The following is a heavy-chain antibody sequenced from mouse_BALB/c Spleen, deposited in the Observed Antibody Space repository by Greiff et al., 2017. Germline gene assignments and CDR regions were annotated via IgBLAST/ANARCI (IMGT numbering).Heavy chain of an antibody. CDR3: ARDTTTVDWYFDV. V-gene: IGHV7-3*02. J-gene: IGHJ1*01. D-gene: IGHD1-1*01. CDR1: GFTFTDYY. CDR2: IRNKANGYTT. Sequence: EVQRVESGGGLVQPGGSLRLSCATSGFTFTDYYMSWVRQPPGKALEWLGFIRNKANGYTTEYSASVKGRFTISRDNSQSILYLQMNTLRAEDSATYYCARDTTTVDWYFDVWGAGTTVTVSS.